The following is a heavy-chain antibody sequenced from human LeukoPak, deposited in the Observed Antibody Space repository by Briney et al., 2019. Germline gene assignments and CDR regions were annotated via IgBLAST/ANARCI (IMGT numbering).Heavy chain of an antibody. CDR3: AREGCSGGSCHHNWFDP. V-gene: IGHV3-7*01. CDR2: INQDGREK. D-gene: IGHD2-15*01. Sequence: AGGSLRLSCAASGFTFSRYWMRWVRQAPGKGLEWVANINQDGREKYYVDSVKGRFTISRDNAKNSLYLQMNSLRAEDTAVYYCAREGCSGGSCHHNWFDPWGQGTLVTVSS. J-gene: IGHJ5*02. CDR1: GFTFSRYW.